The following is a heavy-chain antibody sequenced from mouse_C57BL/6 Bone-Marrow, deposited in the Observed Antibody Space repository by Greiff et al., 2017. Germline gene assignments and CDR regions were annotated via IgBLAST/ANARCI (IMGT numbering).Heavy chain of an antibody. V-gene: IGHV1-54*01. CDR3: ARHYSSYVGWYCDV. J-gene: IGHJ1*03. D-gene: IGHD1-1*01. CDR1: GYAFTNYL. Sequence: QVQLQQSGAELVRPGTSVKVSCKASGYAFTNYLIEWVKQRPGQGLEWIGVINPGSGGTNYNEKFKGKATLTADKSSSTAYMQLSSLTSEDSAVYFCARHYSSYVGWYCDVWGTGTTVTVSS. CDR2: INPGSGGT.